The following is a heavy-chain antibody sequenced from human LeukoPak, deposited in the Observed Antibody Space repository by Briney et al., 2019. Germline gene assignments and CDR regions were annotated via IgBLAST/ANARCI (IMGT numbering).Heavy chain of an antibody. CDR1: GFTFSSYA. CDR2: ISGSGGST. J-gene: IGHJ4*02. V-gene: IGHV3-23*01. D-gene: IGHD3-9*01. CDR3: AKASLSDYDILTGYYSPVPFDY. Sequence: PGGSLRLSCAASGFTFSSYAMSWVRQAPGKGLEWVSAISGSGGSTYYVDSVKGRFTISRDNSKNTLYLQMNSLRAEDTAVYYCAKASLSDYDILTGYYSPVPFDYWGQGTLVTVSS.